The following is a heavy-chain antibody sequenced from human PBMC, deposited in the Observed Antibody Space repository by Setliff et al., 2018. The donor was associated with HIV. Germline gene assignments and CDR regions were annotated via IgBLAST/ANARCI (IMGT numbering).Heavy chain of an antibody. J-gene: IGHJ4*02. V-gene: IGHV3-23*01. CDR2: ISGSGVGT. CDR3: AKGYNADWYFFDY. CDR1: GFTFSSYA. D-gene: IGHD1-20*01. Sequence: LRLSCAASGFTFSSYAMSWVRQAPGKGLEWVSSISGSGVGTHYADSVKGRFTISRDTSKDTLFLQVSSLRADDTAVYYCAKGYNADWYFFDYWGQGTLVTVSS.